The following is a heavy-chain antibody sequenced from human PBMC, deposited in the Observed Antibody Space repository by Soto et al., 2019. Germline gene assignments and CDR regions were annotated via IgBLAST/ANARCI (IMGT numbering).Heavy chain of an antibody. V-gene: IGHV3-23*01. D-gene: IGHD4-17*01. CDR2: ISGSGGST. Sequence: PVGSLRLSCAASGFTFSSYAMSWVRQAPGKGLERVSAISGSGGSTYYADSVKGRFTISRDNSKNTLYLQMNSLRAEDTAVYYCAKGTRDYYYYYYYMDVWGKGTTVTVSS. CDR1: GFTFSSYA. J-gene: IGHJ6*03. CDR3: AKGTRDYYYYYYYMDV.